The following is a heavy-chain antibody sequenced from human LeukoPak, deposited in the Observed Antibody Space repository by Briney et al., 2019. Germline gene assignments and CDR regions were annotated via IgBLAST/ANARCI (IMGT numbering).Heavy chain of an antibody. CDR3: ARDGDYDYVWGSYRYGPNWFDP. D-gene: IGHD3-16*02. CDR2: ISAYNGYT. CDR1: GYTFTSYG. J-gene: IGHJ5*02. V-gene: IGHV1-18*01. Sequence: ASVKVSCKSSGYTFTSYGISWVRQAPGQGLEWMGGISAYNGYTNYAQKLQGRVTMTTDTSTSTAYMELRSLRSDDTAVYYCARDGDYDYVWGSYRYGPNWFDPWGQGTLVTVSS.